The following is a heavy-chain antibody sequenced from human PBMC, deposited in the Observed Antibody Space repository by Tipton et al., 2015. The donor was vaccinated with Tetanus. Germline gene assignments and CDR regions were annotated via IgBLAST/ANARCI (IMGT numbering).Heavy chain of an antibody. CDR1: GFTFDDYA. CDR2: ISWNSGSI. CDR3: AKDKSPGYSSGRSWGPKYNWFDP. Sequence: RSLRLSCAASGFTFDDYAMHWVRQAPGKGLEWVSGISWNSGSIGYADSVKGRFTISRDNAKNSLYLQMNSLRAEDTALYYCAKDKSPGYSSGRSWGPKYNWFDPWGQGTLVTVSS. D-gene: IGHD6-19*01. V-gene: IGHV3-9*01. J-gene: IGHJ5*02.